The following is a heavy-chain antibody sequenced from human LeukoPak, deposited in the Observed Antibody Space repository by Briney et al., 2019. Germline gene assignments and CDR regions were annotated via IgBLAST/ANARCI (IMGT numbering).Heavy chain of an antibody. J-gene: IGHJ4*02. V-gene: IGHV3-53*01. CDR2: IYSGGST. CDR1: GFTVSSNY. Sequence: GGSLRLSCAASGFTVSSNYMSWVRQAPGKELEWVSVIYSGGSTYYADSVKGRFTISRDNSKNTLYLQMNSLRAEDTAVYYCARAPLFAAFDYWGQGTLVTVSS. CDR3: ARAPLFAAFDY.